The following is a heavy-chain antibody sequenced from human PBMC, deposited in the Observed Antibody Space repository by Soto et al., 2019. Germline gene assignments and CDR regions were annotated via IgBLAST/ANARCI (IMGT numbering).Heavy chain of an antibody. V-gene: IGHV4-39*01. J-gene: IGHJ4*02. CDR2: IYYSGSA. D-gene: IGHD6-13*01. Sequence: SETLSLTCTVSGGSISSSSYYWGWIRQPPGKGLEWIGSIYYSGSAYYNPSLKSRVTISVDTSKNQFSLKLSSVTAADTAVYYCARHVAAAGMGRFDYWGQGTLVTVSS. CDR1: GGSISSSSYY. CDR3: ARHVAAAGMGRFDY.